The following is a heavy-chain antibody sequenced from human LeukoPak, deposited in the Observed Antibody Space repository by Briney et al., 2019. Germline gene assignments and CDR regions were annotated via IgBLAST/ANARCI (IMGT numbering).Heavy chain of an antibody. CDR2: ISYDGSNK. J-gene: IGHJ4*02. Sequence: WGSLRLSCAASGFTFSSYAMHWVRQAPGKGLEWVAVISYDGSNKYYADSVKGRFTISRDNSKNTLYLQMNSLRAEDTAVYHCAKESYSTSWQLDSWGQGTLVTVSS. CDR3: AKESYSTSWQLDS. V-gene: IGHV3-30-3*01. CDR1: GFTFSSYA. D-gene: IGHD6-13*01.